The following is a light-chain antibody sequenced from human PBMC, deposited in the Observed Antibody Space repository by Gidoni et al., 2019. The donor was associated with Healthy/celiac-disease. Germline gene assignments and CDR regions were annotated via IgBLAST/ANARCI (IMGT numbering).Light chain of an antibody. CDR1: QSVSSN. J-gene: IGKJ4*01. Sequence: EIVMTQSPATLSVSPGERATLSCRASQSVSSNLAWYQQKPGQAPRLLIYGASPRATGIPARVSGSGSGTEFTLTISSLQSEDFAVYYCQQYNNWPRALTFGGGTKVEIK. CDR3: QQYNNWPRALT. CDR2: GAS. V-gene: IGKV3-15*01.